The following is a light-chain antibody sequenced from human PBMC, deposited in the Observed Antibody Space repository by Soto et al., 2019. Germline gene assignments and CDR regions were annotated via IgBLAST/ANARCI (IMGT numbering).Light chain of an antibody. CDR3: QQYGSSPRT. V-gene: IGKV3-20*01. Sequence: EIVLTQSPGTLSLSPGERATLSCRASQSVSSSFLAWYQQKPGQAPRLLIYGASSRATGIPDRFSGSGSGSVFILTISRLEPEDFAVYYCQQYGSSPRTFGQGTKLEIK. CDR1: QSVSSSF. J-gene: IGKJ2*01. CDR2: GAS.